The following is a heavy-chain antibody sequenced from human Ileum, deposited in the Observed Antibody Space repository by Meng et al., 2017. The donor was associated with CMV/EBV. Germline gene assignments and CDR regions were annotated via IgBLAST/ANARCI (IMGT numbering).Heavy chain of an antibody. J-gene: IGHJ4*02. CDR2: IYPGDSDT. CDR3: ARLTVVPASFDY. D-gene: IGHD2-2*01. V-gene: IGHV5-51*01. CDR1: GYSFTSYW. Sequence: GGSLRLSCKGSGYSFTSYWIGWVRQMPGKGLEWMGIIYPGDSDTRYSPSFQGQVTISADKSISTAYLQWSSLKASDTAMYYCARLTVVPASFDYWGQGTQVTGAS.